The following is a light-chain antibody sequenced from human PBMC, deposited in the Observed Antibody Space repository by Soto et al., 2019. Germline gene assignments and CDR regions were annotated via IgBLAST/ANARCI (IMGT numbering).Light chain of an antibody. CDR3: QQFRT. V-gene: IGKV1-5*01. CDR1: QSFSSW. Sequence: DLQMTQSPSTLSASVGDRVTVTCRASQSFSSWLAWYQQKPGKAPKLLIYDVSSLESGVPSRFSGGGSGTEFTLTISSLQPDDFATYYCQQFRTFGQGTKVEIK. J-gene: IGKJ1*01. CDR2: DVS.